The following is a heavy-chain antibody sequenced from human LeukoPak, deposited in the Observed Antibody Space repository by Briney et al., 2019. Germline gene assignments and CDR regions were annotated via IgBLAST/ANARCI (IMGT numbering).Heavy chain of an antibody. V-gene: IGHV4-31*03. D-gene: IGHD3-16*01. CDR1: GGSISSGGYY. J-gene: IGHJ4*02. CDR3: ARGMAFGGVSGPDTDY. CDR2: IYYSGST. Sequence: PSQTLSLTCTVSGGSISSGGYYWSWIRHHPGKCLEWIGYIYYSGSTYYNPSLKSRVPISVATSKTQFSLKLSSVTAADTAVYYCARGMAFGGVSGPDTDYWGQGTLVTVSS.